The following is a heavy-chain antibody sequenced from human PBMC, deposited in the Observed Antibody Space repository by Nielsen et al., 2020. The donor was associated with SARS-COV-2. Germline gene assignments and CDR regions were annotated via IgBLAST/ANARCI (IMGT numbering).Heavy chain of an antibody. CDR3: ARDAAYSRFDY. D-gene: IGHD4-11*01. V-gene: IGHV3-7*03. J-gene: IGHJ4*02. CDR1: GFSINSFW. CDR2: IKEDGSET. Sequence: GESLKISCAASGFSINSFWMAWVRQAPGKGLEWVANIKEDGSETYYVDSVKGRFTISRDNAGKSLYLQMNSLRAEDTAVYYCARDAAYSRFDYWGQGTLVTVSS.